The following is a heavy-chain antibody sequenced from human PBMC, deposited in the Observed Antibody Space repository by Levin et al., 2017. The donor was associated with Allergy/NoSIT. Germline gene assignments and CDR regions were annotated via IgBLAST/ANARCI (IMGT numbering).Heavy chain of an antibody. V-gene: IGHV3-23*01. CDR2: ISASGGST. Sequence: GESLKISCAASGFTFSSYALSWVRQAPGKGLEWVSVISASGGSTDYADSVKGRFTISRDNSKNTLYLQMNSLRADDTAVYYCAKGLGSPYGPFDYWGQGTPVTVSS. CDR3: AKGLGSPYGPFDY. J-gene: IGHJ4*02. CDR1: GFTFSSYA. D-gene: IGHD3-16*01.